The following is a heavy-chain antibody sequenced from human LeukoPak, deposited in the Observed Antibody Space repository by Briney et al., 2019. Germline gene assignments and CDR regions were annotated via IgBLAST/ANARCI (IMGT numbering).Heavy chain of an antibody. CDR2: ISSSGSTI. V-gene: IGHV3-11*01. CDR3: ARDGDGIAAAGTLDY. Sequence: GGSLRLSCAAAGFTFSDYYMSWIRKAPGKGLEWVSYISSSGSTIYYADSVKGRFTISRDNAKNSLYLQMNSLRAEDTAVYYCARDGDGIAAAGTLDYWGQGTLVTVSS. CDR1: GFTFSDYY. J-gene: IGHJ4*02. D-gene: IGHD6-13*01.